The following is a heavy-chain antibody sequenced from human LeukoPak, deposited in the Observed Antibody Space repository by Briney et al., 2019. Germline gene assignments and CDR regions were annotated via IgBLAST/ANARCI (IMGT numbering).Heavy chain of an antibody. CDR2: ISGSGSGGST. J-gene: IGHJ4*02. CDR3: AKDDAWLQFGE. V-gene: IGHV3-23*01. D-gene: IGHD5-24*01. Sequence: GGSLRLSCAASGFTFSSSAMSWVRQAPGKGLEWVSNISGSGSGGSTYYADSVKGRFTISRDNSKNTLYLEVISLTVEDTAVYYCAKDDAWLQFGEWSQGTLVTVSS. CDR1: GFTFSSSA.